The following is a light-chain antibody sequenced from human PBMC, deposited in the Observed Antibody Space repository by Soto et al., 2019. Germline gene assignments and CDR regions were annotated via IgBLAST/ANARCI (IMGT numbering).Light chain of an antibody. CDR2: AAS. V-gene: IGKV1-39*01. CDR3: QQSYSTPVT. CDR1: QSISSY. J-gene: IGKJ1*01. Sequence: DIQMTQSPSSXSASVGDRVTITCGASQSISSYLNWYQQKPGKAPKLLIYAASSLQSGVPSRFSGSGSGTDFTLTISSLQPEDFATYYCQQSYSTPVTFGQGTKV.